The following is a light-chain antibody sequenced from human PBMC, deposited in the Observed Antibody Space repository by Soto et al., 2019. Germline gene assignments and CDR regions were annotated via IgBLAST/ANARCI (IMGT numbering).Light chain of an antibody. J-gene: IGKJ4*01. CDR2: DAA. V-gene: IGKV3-11*01. CDR1: QTVSSDY. CDR3: QQRSNWPPVT. Sequence: EIVLTRSPGTLSLSPGETATLSCRASQTVSSDYLAWFQQRPGQAPRLLIYDAANSATGSPARFSGSGSGTDFTLTISSLEPEDFAVYYCQQRSNWPPVTFGGGTKVDIK.